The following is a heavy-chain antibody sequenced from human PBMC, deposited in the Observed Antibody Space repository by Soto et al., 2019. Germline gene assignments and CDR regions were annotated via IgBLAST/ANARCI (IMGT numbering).Heavy chain of an antibody. V-gene: IGHV1-69*13. Sequence: SVKVSCKASGGTFSSYAISWVRQAPGQGLEWMGGIIPIFGTANYAQKFQGRVTITADESTSTAYMELNSLRAEDTAVYYCAKDPDISGWYQTDLDYWGQGTLVTVSS. CDR2: IIPIFGTA. J-gene: IGHJ4*02. D-gene: IGHD6-19*01. CDR3: AKDPDISGWYQTDLDY. CDR1: GGTFSSYA.